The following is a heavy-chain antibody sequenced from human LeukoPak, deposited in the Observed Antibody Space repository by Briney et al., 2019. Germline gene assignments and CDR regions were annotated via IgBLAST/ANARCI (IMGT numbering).Heavy chain of an antibody. CDR3: ARIPNSFIVVVAGAKRTYYFDY. Sequence: ASVKVSCKASGYTFTSYYMHWVRQAPGQGLEWMGIINPSGGSTSYAQKFQGRVTMTRDTSTSTVYMELSRLRSDDTAVYYCARIPNSFIVVVAGAKRTYYFDYWGQGTLVTVSS. CDR2: INPSGGST. J-gene: IGHJ4*02. D-gene: IGHD2-2*01. V-gene: IGHV1-46*01. CDR1: GYTFTSYY.